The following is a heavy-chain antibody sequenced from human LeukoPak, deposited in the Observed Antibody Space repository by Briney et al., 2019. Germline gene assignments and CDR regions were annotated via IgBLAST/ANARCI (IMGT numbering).Heavy chain of an antibody. Sequence: GESLKISCKGSGYNFANNWIGGVRQMPGKGLGWMGGIYPDNFDTRYSPSFQGQVTISADKSISTVYLQWTSLQASDAAIYFCARQGKKYCGADCYPMDYWGQGTLVTVSS. CDR2: IYPDNFDT. CDR1: GYNFANNW. CDR3: ARQGKKYCGADCYPMDY. J-gene: IGHJ4*02. V-gene: IGHV5-51*01. D-gene: IGHD2-21*02.